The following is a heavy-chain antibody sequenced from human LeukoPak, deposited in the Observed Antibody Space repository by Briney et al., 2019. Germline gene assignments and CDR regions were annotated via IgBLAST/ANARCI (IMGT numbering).Heavy chain of an antibody. CDR3: ARDPQAVTTNTYA. V-gene: IGHV3-66*01. Sequence: QPGGSLRLSCAASGFTVNNNYMNWVRQAPGKGLEWVSLIYSGGTTSYADSMKGRFTISRDNSKNTLYLQMNSLRVEDTAVYYCARDPQAVTTNTYAWGQGTLVTVSS. CDR2: IYSGGTT. J-gene: IGHJ5*02. CDR1: GFTVNNNY. D-gene: IGHD1-1*01.